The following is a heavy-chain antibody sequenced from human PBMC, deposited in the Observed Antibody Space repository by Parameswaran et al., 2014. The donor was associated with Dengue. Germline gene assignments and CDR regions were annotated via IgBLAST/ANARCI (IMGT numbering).Heavy chain of an antibody. CDR3: ARSTTQGYCSSTSCYGGGYYFDY. V-gene: IGHV4-34*01. CDR2: INHSGST. Sequence: RWIRQPPGKGLEWIGEINHSGSTNYNPSLKSRVTISVDTSKNQFSLKLSSVTAADTAVYYCARSTTQGYCSSTSCYGGGYYFDYWGQGTLVTVSS. D-gene: IGHD2-2*01. J-gene: IGHJ4*02.